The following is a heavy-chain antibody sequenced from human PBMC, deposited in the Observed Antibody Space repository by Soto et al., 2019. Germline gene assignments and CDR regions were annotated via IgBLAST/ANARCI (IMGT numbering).Heavy chain of an antibody. CDR2: IYYSGST. D-gene: IGHD4-17*01. CDR1: GGSISSGGYY. Sequence: SETLSLTCTVSGGSISSGGYYWSWIRQHPGKGLEWIGYIYYSGSTYYNPSLKSRVTISVDTSKNQFSLKLSSVTAADTAVYYCARGGYGGNSRNAFDIWGQGTMVTVSS. CDR3: ARGGYGGNSRNAFDI. J-gene: IGHJ3*02. V-gene: IGHV4-31*03.